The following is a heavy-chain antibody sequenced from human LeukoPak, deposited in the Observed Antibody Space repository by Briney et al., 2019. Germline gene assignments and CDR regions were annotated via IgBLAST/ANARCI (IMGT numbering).Heavy chain of an antibody. J-gene: IGHJ3*02. Sequence: GGSLRLSWSASGFTFSTYAMHWVRQAPGKGLEYVSAISSNGGGTYYADSVKGRFTISRDNSKNTLFLQMSSLRAEDTAVYYCVKEQTFFGVVMDIWGQGTMVTVSS. CDR2: ISSNGGGT. CDR1: GFTFSTYA. V-gene: IGHV3-64D*09. CDR3: VKEQTFFGVVMDI. D-gene: IGHD3-3*01.